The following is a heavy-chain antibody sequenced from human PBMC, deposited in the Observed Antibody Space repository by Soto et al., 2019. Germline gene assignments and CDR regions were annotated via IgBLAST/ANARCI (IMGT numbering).Heavy chain of an antibody. V-gene: IGHV3-33*01. Sequence: QVQLVESGGGVVQPGRSLRLSCAASGFTINTYVMHWVRQTPDKGLEWVALIWSDGSDEYYADSVKGRFTISRDNSKNTLYLQMNSLRVEDTALDYCARDSRGSGSNDYWGQGTLVTVSS. CDR2: IWSDGSDE. CDR3: ARDSRGSGSNDY. D-gene: IGHD3-10*01. CDR1: GFTINTYV. J-gene: IGHJ4*02.